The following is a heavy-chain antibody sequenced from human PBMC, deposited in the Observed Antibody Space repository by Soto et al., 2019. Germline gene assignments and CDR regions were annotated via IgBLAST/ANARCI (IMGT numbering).Heavy chain of an antibody. CDR3: AKAGVLRSKVGYFDY. J-gene: IGHJ4*02. CDR2: ISWNSGSI. V-gene: IGHV3-9*01. Sequence: PGGSLRLSCAASGFTFDDYAMHWVRQAPGKGLEWVSGISWNSGSIGYADSVKGRFTISRDNAKNSLYLQMNSLRAEDTALYYCAKAGVLRSKVGYFDYWGQGTLVTV. D-gene: IGHD4-17*01. CDR1: GFTFDDYA.